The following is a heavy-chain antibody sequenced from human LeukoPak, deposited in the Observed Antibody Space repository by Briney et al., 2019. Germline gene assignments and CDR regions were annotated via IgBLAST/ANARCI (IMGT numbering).Heavy chain of an antibody. CDR1: GFTFSSYD. J-gene: IGHJ4*02. CDR3: ARGSSYYDSSGYLI. D-gene: IGHD3-22*01. V-gene: IGHV3-13*01. CDR2: IGTAGDT. Sequence: GGSLRLSCAASGFTFSSYDMHWVRRAPGKGLEWVSAIGTAGDTYYPGSVKGRFTISRENAKNSLYLQMNSLRAGDTAVYYCARGSSYYDSSGYLIWGQGTLVTVSS.